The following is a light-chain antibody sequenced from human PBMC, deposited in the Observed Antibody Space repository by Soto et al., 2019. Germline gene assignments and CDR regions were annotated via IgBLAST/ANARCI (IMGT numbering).Light chain of an antibody. CDR3: CSYAGSYTSGV. CDR1: SSEVGGYNY. V-gene: IGLV2-11*01. Sequence: QSVLTQPRSVSGSPGQSVTISCTGTSSEVGGYNYVSWYQQHPGKAHKLMIYDVSKRPSGVPDRFSGSKSGNTASLTISGLQAEDEADYYCCSYAGSYTSGVFGTGTKVTV. CDR2: DVS. J-gene: IGLJ1*01.